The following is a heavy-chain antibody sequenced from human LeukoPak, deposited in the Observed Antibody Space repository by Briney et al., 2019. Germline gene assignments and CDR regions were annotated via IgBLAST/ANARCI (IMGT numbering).Heavy chain of an antibody. V-gene: IGHV3-21*01. CDR3: ARVFWETVNTGYYSDF. D-gene: IGHD3-22*01. CDR1: GFTFSSYA. CDR2: ITSDSSNI. J-gene: IGHJ4*02. Sequence: GGSLRLSCAASGFTFSSYAMSWVRQAPGKGLEWLSSITSDSSNIFYANSVRGRFTISRDNANNALHLQMNSLRAEDTAVYYCARVFWETVNTGYYSDFWGPGTLVTVSS.